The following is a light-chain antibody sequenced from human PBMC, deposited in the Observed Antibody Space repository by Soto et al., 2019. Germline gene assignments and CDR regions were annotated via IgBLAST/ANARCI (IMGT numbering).Light chain of an antibody. CDR1: QSVSSY. CDR3: QQRSNWPPST. J-gene: IGKJ5*01. Sequence: EIVLTQSPANLSLSPGERSTLSCRASQSVSSYLAWYQQKTGQAPRLLIYDASNRATGIPARFSGSGSGTDFTLTISSLEPEDFAVYYCQQRSNWPPSTFGQGTRLEIK. V-gene: IGKV3-11*01. CDR2: DAS.